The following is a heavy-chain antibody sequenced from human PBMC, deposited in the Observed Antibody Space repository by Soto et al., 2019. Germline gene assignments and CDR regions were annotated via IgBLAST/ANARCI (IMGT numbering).Heavy chain of an antibody. Sequence: ASVKVSCEASTYTVSTYAIHWVRQAPGQRLEWRGWINAGNGNTKYSQKFQGRVTITRDTSASTAYMELKRLRAEDTAVYYCARFGGNSVGWGQGTLVTVSS. CDR2: INAGNGNT. CDR3: ARFGGNSVG. V-gene: IGHV1-3*01. CDR1: TYTVSTYA. D-gene: IGHD2-21*02. J-gene: IGHJ4*02.